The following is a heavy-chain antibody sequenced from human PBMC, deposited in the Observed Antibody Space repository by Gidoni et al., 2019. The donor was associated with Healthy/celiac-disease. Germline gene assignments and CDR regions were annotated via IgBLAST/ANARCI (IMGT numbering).Heavy chain of an antibody. CDR1: GYTFTGYY. V-gene: IGHV1-2*02. CDR3: ARESTVILPNYYYYGMDV. CDR2: INPNSGGT. Sequence: QVQLVQSGAEVKKPGASVKVSCKASGYTFTGYYMHWVRQAPGQGLEWMGWINPNSGGTNYAQKLQGRVTMTRDTSISTAYMELSRPRSDDTAVYYCARESTVILPNYYYYGMDVWGQGTTVTVSS. D-gene: IGHD4-4*01. J-gene: IGHJ6*02.